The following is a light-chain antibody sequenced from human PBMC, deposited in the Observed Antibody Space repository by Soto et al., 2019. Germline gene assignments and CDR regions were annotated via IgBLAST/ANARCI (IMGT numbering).Light chain of an antibody. J-gene: IGLJ2*01. CDR2: KDS. CDR3: QSADSSGTSRVV. V-gene: IGLV3-25*03. CDR1: ALPKQY. Sequence: SYELTQPPSVSVSPGQTASITCSGDALPKQYAYWYQQKPGQAPVLVIYKDSERPSGIPERFSGSSSGTTVTLTISGVQAEDEADYYCQSADSSGTSRVVFGGGTRSPS.